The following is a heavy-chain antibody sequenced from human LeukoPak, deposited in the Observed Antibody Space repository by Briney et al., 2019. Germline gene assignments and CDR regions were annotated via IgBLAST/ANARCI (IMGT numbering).Heavy chain of an antibody. Sequence: GRSLRLSCAASGFTFSSYAMSWVRQAPGKGLEWVSAISGSGGSTYYADSVKGRFTISRDNSKNTLYLQMNSLRAEDTAVYYCAKDWAPARYYYDAFDIWGQGTMVTVSS. CDR3: AKDWAPARYYYDAFDI. CDR1: GFTFSSYA. CDR2: ISGSGGST. V-gene: IGHV3-23*01. D-gene: IGHD3-10*01. J-gene: IGHJ3*02.